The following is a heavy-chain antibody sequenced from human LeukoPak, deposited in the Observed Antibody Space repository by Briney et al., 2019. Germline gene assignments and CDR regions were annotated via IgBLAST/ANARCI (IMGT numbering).Heavy chain of an antibody. V-gene: IGHV4-39*01. CDR3: ARGSGTYYYDSGGYLNWFDP. D-gene: IGHD3-22*01. CDR2: VCYTGST. J-gene: IGHJ5*02. Sequence: SETLSLTCTVSGGSISSYYWGWIRQPPGKGLEWIGTVCYTGSTYYNPSLKSRVTISEDTSRNQFSLKLNSVTAADTAVYYCARGSGTYYYDSGGYLNWFDPWGQGILVTVSS. CDR1: GGSISSYY.